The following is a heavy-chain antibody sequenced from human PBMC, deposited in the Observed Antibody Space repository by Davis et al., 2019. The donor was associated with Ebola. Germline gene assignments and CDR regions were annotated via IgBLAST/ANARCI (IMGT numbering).Heavy chain of an antibody. CDR3: ARDKVYGMDV. Sequence: AASVKVSCKASGYTFTAYYMHWVRQAPGQGLEWMGVVNPIGGITTFAQKFQGRVTMTRDTSASTTYMELSNLRSEDTAVYYCARDKVYGMDVWGKGTTVTVSS. J-gene: IGHJ6*04. V-gene: IGHV1-46*01. CDR2: VNPIGGIT. CDR1: GYTFTAYY.